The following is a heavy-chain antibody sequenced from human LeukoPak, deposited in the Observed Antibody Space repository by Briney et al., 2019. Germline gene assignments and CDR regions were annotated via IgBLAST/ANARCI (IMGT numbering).Heavy chain of an antibody. Sequence: GGSLRLSCVVSGFTFSDHYMDWVRQAPGKGLEWVGRSRNRAKSYTTDYAASVKGRSTISRDDSKCTLYLQMNSLETEHTAVYYCSRDATGHHWGQGTLVSVSS. CDR2: SRNRAKSYTT. J-gene: IGHJ5*02. CDR3: SRDATGHH. CDR1: GFTFSDHY. V-gene: IGHV3-72*01.